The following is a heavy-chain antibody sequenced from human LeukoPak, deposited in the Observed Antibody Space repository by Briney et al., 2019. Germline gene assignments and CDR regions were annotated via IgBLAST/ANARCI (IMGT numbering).Heavy chain of an antibody. CDR2: ISSSGSTI. J-gene: IGHJ5*02. V-gene: IGHV3-11*04. D-gene: IGHD6-25*01. CDR3: VRELIGANWFDP. CDR1: GFTFSDYY. Sequence: PGGSLRLSCAASGFTFSDYYMSWIRQAPGKGLEWVSYISSSGSTIYYADSVRGRFTISRDNAENSLFLQMNSLRDEDTAVYYCVRELIGANWFDPWGQGTLVTVSS.